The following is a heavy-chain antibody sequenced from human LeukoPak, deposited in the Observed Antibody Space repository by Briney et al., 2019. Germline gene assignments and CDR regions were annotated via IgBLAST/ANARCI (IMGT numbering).Heavy chain of an antibody. V-gene: IGHV3-21*01. CDR1: GFTFTTYS. CDR3: ARWKPRSDALDV. D-gene: IGHD1-1*01. Sequence: GGSLRLSCEASGFTFTTYSMAWVRQTPGEGLEWVSSISTRDTFINHADSVKGRFTISRDNAKNSLFLQMTSLRAEDTAMYYCARWKPRSDALDVWGKGTMVMVSS. CDR2: ISTRDTFI. J-gene: IGHJ3*01.